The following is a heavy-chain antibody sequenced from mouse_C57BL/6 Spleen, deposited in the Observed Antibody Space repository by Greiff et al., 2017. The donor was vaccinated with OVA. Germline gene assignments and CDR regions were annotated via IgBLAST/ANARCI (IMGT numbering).Heavy chain of an antibody. J-gene: IGHJ1*03. Sequence: QVQLQQSGPELVKPGASVKISCKASGYAFSSSWMNWVKPRPGTGLEWIGRIYPGDGDTNYNGKFKGKATLTADKSSSTAYMQLSILTSEDAAVYFCARSPTAYFDVWGTGTTVTVSS. CDR2: IYPGDGDT. V-gene: IGHV1-82*01. CDR1: GYAFSSSW. CDR3: ARSPTAYFDV. D-gene: IGHD1-2*01.